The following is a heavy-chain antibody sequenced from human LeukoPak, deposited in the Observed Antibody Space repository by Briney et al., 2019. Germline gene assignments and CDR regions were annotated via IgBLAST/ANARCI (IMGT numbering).Heavy chain of an antibody. J-gene: IGHJ4*02. CDR3: ARRLRGGSSWYVDYFDY. V-gene: IGHV4-39*01. CDR1: GGSISSSSYY. Sequence: PSETLSLTCTVSGGSISSSSYYWGWIRQPPGKGLEWIGSIYYSGSTYYNPSLKSRVTISVDTSKNQFSLKLSSVTAADTAVYYCARRLRGGSSWYVDYFDYWGQGTLVTVSS. CDR2: IYYSGST. D-gene: IGHD6-13*01.